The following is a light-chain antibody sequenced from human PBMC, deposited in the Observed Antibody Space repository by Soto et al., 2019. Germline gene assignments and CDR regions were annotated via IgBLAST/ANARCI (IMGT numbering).Light chain of an antibody. Sequence: EIVMTQSPGTLSLSPGETATLSCRASQSVSSNYVAWFHQKPGQAPRLLIYGASSRATGVPDRFSASGSGTDFTLTISRLEPEDFAVYYCQQRSNWPLTFGPGTKVDIK. V-gene: IGKV3D-20*02. CDR2: GAS. J-gene: IGKJ3*01. CDR1: QSVSSNY. CDR3: QQRSNWPLT.